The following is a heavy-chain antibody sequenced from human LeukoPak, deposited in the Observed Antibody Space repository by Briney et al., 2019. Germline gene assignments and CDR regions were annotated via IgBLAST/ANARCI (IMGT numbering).Heavy chain of an antibody. CDR2: ISAYNGNT. V-gene: IGHV1-18*01. J-gene: IGHJ5*02. D-gene: IGHD3-3*01. Sequence: SVKVSCKASGYTFTSYGISWVRQAPGQGLEWMGWISAYNGNTNYAQKLQGRVTMTTDTSTSTAYMELRSLRSDDTAVYYCARDFDYDFWSGYYGEPKNWFDPWGQGTLVTVSS. CDR3: ARDFDYDFWSGYYGEPKNWFDP. CDR1: GYTFTSYG.